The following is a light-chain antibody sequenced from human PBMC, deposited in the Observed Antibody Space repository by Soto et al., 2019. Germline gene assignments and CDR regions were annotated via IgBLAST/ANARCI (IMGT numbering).Light chain of an antibody. Sequence: EIVLTQSPGTLSLSPGERATLSCRASQSVSSSFSAWYQQKPRQAPRLLIYGASSRATGIPARFSGSGSGTEFTLTISRLEPEDFAVYYCQQYSSSPLLTFGGGTRVEIK. V-gene: IGKV3-20*01. CDR1: QSVSSSF. CDR2: GAS. CDR3: QQYSSSPLLT. J-gene: IGKJ4*01.